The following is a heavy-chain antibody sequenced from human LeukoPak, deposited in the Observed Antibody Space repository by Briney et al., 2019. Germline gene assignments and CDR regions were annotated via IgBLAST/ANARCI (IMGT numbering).Heavy chain of an antibody. V-gene: IGHV4-38-2*02. J-gene: IGHJ4*02. CDR3: ARTSSSGLVGGYYFDY. CDR2: IHHSGST. CDR1: GYFISSGCY. Sequence: SETLSLTCTVSGYFISSGCYWGWIRQPPGKGLQWIGSIHHSGSTYYNPSLKSRVTISVDTSKNQFSLKLSSVTAADTAVYYCARTSSSGLVGGYYFDYWGQGTLVTVSS. D-gene: IGHD6-19*01.